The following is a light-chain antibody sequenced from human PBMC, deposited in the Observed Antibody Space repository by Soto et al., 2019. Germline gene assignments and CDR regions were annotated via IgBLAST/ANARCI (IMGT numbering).Light chain of an antibody. CDR2: DVS. J-gene: IGLJ1*01. CDR1: SSDVGGYNY. CDR3: CSDAGSYSYV. V-gene: IGLV2-11*01. Sequence: SALTQPRSVSGSPGQSVTISCTGTSSDVGGYNYVSWYQEQPGKAPKLMIYDVSKRPSGVPDRFSGSKSGNTASLTISGLQAEDEADYYCCSDAGSYSYVFGTGTKVTVL.